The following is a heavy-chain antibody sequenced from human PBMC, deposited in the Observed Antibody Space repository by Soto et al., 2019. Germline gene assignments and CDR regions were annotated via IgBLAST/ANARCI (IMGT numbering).Heavy chain of an antibody. CDR3: AKEGNIGSSSWYYFDY. CDR1: GCTFRSNG. CDR2: IWYDSSNK. Sequence: QVQLVESGGGVVQPGRSLRLSCAASGCTFRSNGMHWVRQAPGKGLEWVATIWYDSSNKYYADSVKGRFTISRDNSKNTLYLHMNNLRAEDTGIYYCAKEGNIGSSSWYYFDYWGQGTLVTVSS. J-gene: IGHJ4*02. D-gene: IGHD6-13*01. V-gene: IGHV3-33*06.